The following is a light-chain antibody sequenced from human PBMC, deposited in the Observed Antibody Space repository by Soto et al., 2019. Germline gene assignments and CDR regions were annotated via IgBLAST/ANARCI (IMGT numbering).Light chain of an antibody. J-gene: IGKJ1*01. Sequence: ETVMTQSPATLSVSPGERATLSCRASQSVGTTLAWYQQKPGQAPRLVIYGASSRATGIPARFSGSGSGTEFTLTISSLQSEDFAVYYCQQYNNWPQTFGQGTKVEIE. CDR2: GAS. CDR3: QQYNNWPQT. CDR1: QSVGTT. V-gene: IGKV3-15*01.